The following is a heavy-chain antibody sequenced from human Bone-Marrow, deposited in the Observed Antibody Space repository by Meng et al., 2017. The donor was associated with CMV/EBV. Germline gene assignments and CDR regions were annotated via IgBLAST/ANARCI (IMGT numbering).Heavy chain of an antibody. D-gene: IGHD4-23*01. J-gene: IGHJ4*02. CDR2: IYHSGST. CDR3: ARDLGTVAPGF. CDR1: GGSISNNSW. Sequence: LTCAGTGGSISNNSWWSWVRQPPGKGLEWIGEIYHSGSTNYNPSLKSRVTISVDKSKNQLSLKLNSMTAADTAVYYCARDLGTVAPGFWGQGTLVTVSS. V-gene: IGHV4-4*02.